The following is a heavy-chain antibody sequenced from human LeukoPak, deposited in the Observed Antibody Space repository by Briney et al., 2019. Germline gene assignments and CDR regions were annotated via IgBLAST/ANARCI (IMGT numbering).Heavy chain of an antibody. J-gene: IGHJ6*03. Sequence: SETLSLTCIVSGGSISSSTYYWGWIRQPPGKGLEWIGSIYYSGFTNYNPSLESRVTTSVDTSKNQLSLRLSSVTAADTAVYYCARGAITMVRGVIETSYYYYMDVWGKGTTVTISS. V-gene: IGHV4-39*01. D-gene: IGHD3-10*01. CDR2: IYYSGFT. CDR1: GGSISSSTYY. CDR3: ARGAITMVRGVIETSYYYYMDV.